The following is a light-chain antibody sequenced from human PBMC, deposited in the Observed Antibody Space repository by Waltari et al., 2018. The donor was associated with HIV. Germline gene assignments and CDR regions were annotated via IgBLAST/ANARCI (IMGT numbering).Light chain of an antibody. CDR2: GNA. V-gene: IGLV1-40*01. Sequence: QSVLTQPPSVSGAPGQRVTISCTGRDTKIGTNYDVHWYQQLPGTAPKVLIYGNANRPSGVPYRFSGSKSDTSASLAITGLQAEDEADYSCPSYDNSLSGYVFGTGTKVSVL. CDR1: DTKIGTNYD. J-gene: IGLJ1*01. CDR3: PSYDNSLSGYV.